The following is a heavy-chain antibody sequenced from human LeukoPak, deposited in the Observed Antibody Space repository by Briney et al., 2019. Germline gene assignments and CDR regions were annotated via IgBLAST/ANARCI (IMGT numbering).Heavy chain of an antibody. CDR3: ARMDIGLVRD. CDR1: GFTFSSHW. D-gene: IGHD3-10*01. CDR2: INSDGGST. V-gene: IGHV3-74*01. J-gene: IGHJ4*02. Sequence: GGSLRLSCAASGFTFSSHWMHWVRQAPGKGLVWVSRINSDGGSTSYADSVRGRFTISRDNAKNTLYLQMNSLRAEDTAVYYCARMDIGLVRDWGQGTLVTVSS.